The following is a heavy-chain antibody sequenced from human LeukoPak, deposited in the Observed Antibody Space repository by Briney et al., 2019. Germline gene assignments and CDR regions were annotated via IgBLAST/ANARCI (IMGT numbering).Heavy chain of an antibody. CDR1: GFTLRSYW. V-gene: IGHV3-7*01. J-gene: IGHJ6*04. Sequence: GGSLRLSCAASGFTLRSYWMSWVRQAPGKGLEWVASIKRDGSEKYYVDSVKGRFTISRDNAKNSLYLQMNSLRAEDTAVYYCAELGITMIGGVWGKGTTVTISS. D-gene: IGHD3-10*02. CDR3: AELGITMIGGV. CDR2: IKRDGSEK.